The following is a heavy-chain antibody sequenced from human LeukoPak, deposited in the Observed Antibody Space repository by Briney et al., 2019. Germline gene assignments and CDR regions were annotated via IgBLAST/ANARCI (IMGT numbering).Heavy chain of an antibody. CDR3: AREATMVRGTNRCWGY. CDR1: GYTFTGYY. CDR2: INPNSGGT. V-gene: IGHV1-2*02. Sequence: ASVKVSCKASGYTFTGYYMHWVRPAPGQGLEWMGWINPNSGGTNYAQKFQGRVTMTRDTSISTAYMELSRLRSDDTAVYYCAREATMVRGTNRCWGYWGQGTLVTVSS. D-gene: IGHD3-10*01. J-gene: IGHJ4*02.